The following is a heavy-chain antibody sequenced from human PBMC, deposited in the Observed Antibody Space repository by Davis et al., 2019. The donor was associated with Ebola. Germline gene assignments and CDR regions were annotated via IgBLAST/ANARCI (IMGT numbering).Heavy chain of an antibody. V-gene: IGHV1-46*01. D-gene: IGHD1-26*01. CDR2: INPGGGST. J-gene: IGHJ6*04. CDR1: GYTFTSYY. Sequence: AASVKVSCKASGYTFTSYYMHWVRQAPGQGLEWMGIINPGGGSTTYAQKFQGRVTMTRDTSTTTVYMELSSLRSEDTAVYYCARDQASSGSYYEVYYYGMDVWGKGTTVTVSS. CDR3: ARDQASSGSYYEVYYYGMDV.